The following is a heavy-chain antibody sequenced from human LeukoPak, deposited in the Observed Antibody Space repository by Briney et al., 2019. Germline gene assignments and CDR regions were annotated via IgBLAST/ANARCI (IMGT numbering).Heavy chain of an antibody. Sequence: SGTLSLTCAVSGGSISSTNWWSWVRQPPGKGLEWIGEIYHTGSTNYNPSLKSRVTISLDKSKNQFSLKVSSVTAADTAVYYCATVVGATGYFFDSWGQGTLVTVSS. D-gene: IGHD1-26*01. CDR1: GGSISSTNW. CDR3: ATVVGATGYFFDS. CDR2: IYHTGST. V-gene: IGHV4-4*02. J-gene: IGHJ4*02.